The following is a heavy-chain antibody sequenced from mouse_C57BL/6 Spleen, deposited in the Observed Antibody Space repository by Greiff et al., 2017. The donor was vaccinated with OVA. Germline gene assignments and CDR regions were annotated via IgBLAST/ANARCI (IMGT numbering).Heavy chain of an antibody. CDR2: IYPGDGDT. D-gene: IGHD2-3*01. V-gene: IGHV1-80*01. J-gene: IGHJ4*01. Sequence: QVQLQQSGAELVKPGASVKISCKASGYAFSSYWMNWVKQRPGKGLEWIGQIYPGDGDTNYNGKFKGKATLTADKSSSTAYMQLSSLTSEDSAVYFCARSGLDGYFYYAMDYWGQGTSVTVSS. CDR1: GYAFSSYW. CDR3: ARSGLDGYFYYAMDY.